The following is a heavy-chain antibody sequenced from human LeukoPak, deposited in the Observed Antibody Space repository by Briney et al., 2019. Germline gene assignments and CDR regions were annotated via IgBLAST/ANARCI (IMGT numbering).Heavy chain of an antibody. CDR2: IYYSGST. CDR3: ARGGFRDWFDP. Sequence: SETLSLTCTVSGGSIGDDYFTWIRQPAGKGLEWIGYIYYSGSTNYNPSLKSRVTISVDTSKNQFSLKLSSVTAADTAVYYCARGGFRDWFDPWGQGTLVTVSS. V-gene: IGHV4-59*01. CDR1: GGSIGDDY. J-gene: IGHJ5*02.